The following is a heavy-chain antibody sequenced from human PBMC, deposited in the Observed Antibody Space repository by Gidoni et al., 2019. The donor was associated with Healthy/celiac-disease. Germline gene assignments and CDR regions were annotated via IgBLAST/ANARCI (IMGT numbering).Heavy chain of an antibody. Sequence: QVQLVESGGGLVKPGGSLRLSCAASGFPFSDYYMSWIRQAPGKGLEWVSYISSSSISTNYADSVKGRFTIYRDNAKNSLYLQRNSLRAEDSAVYYCARFYGSGSYSRYTDVWGKGTTVTVSS. CDR2: ISSSSIST. J-gene: IGHJ6*03. V-gene: IGHV3-11*06. D-gene: IGHD3-10*01. CDR3: ARFYGSGSYSRYTDV. CDR1: GFPFSDYY.